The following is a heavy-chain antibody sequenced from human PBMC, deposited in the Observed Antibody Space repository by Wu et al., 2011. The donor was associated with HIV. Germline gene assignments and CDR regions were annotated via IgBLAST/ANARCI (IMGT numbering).Heavy chain of an antibody. CDR1: GFTFSSYA. CDR2: ISYDGSDK. J-gene: IGHJ4*02. CDR3: ARDFEVDTAMTDY. Sequence: RLSCAASGFTFSSYAMHWVRQAPGKGLEWVAVISYDGSDKYYADSVKGRFTISRDNSKNTLYLQMNSLRAEDTAVYYCARDFEVDTAMTDYWGQGTLVTVSS. V-gene: IGHV3-30-3*01. D-gene: IGHD5-18*01.